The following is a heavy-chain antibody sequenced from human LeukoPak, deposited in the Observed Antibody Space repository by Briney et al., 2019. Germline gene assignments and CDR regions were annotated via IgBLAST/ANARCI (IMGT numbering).Heavy chain of an antibody. D-gene: IGHD2-2*01. Sequence: GGSLRLSCAASGFTFSSYWMSWVRQAPGKGLEWVANIKQDGSEKYYVDSVKGRFTISRDNAKNSLYLQMNSLRAEDTAVYYCARDIGYCSSTSCYYNWFDPWGHGPLVTVSS. J-gene: IGHJ5*02. CDR2: IKQDGSEK. V-gene: IGHV3-7*01. CDR1: GFTFSSYW. CDR3: ARDIGYCSSTSCYYNWFDP.